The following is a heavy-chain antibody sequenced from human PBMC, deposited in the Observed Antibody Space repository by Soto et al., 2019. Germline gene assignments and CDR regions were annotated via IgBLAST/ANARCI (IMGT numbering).Heavy chain of an antibody. V-gene: IGHV4-39*01. Sequence: QLQLQESGPGLVKPSETLSLTCTVSGGSISSSSYYWGWIRQPPGKGLEWIGSIYYSGSTYYNPSLKSRVTISVDTSKNQFSLKLSSVTAADTAVYYCARRRGSYPRGLYYYYYGMDVWGQGTTVTVSS. J-gene: IGHJ6*02. CDR1: GGSISSSSYY. CDR2: IYYSGST. D-gene: IGHD1-26*01. CDR3: ARRRGSYPRGLYYYYYGMDV.